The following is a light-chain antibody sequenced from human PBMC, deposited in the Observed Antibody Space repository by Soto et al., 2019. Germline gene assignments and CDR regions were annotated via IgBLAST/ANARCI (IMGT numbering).Light chain of an antibody. CDR1: QSVSSSY. CDR2: GAS. V-gene: IGKV3-20*01. CDR3: QQYGSSPGT. Sequence: EIVLTQSPGTLSLSPGERATLACRASQSVSSSYLAWSQQKPGQAPRLLIYGASSRATGIPDRFSGSGSGTDFTLTISRLEPEDFAVYYCQQYGSSPGTFGQGKKVEIK. J-gene: IGKJ1*01.